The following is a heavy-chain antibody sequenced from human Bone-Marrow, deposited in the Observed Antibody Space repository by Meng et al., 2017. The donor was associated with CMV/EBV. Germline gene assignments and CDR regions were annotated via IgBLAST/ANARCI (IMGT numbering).Heavy chain of an antibody. CDR1: GDTFSSYS. D-gene: IGHD3-10*01. V-gene: IGHV1-69*02. Sequence: QVQLVQSGAEVKKPGSSVKVSCKASGDTFSSYSISWVRQAPGQGLEWMGRIVPILDIANYAQKFQGRVTITADKSTSTAYMELSSLRSEDTAVYYCARRGADTEGDYWGQGTLVTVSS. J-gene: IGHJ4*02. CDR2: IVPILDIA. CDR3: ARRGADTEGDY.